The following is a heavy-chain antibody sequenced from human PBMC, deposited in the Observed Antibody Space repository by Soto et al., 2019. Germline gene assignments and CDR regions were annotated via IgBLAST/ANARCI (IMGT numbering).Heavy chain of an antibody. V-gene: IGHV3-23*01. Sequence: EVQLLESGGGLVQPGGSLRLSCATSGFTFSSYAMSWVRQAPGKGLEWVSLISGSGGSTFYADSVKGRFTISRDNTKSTLYLQMTSLRAEDTAIYYCAKDICAGKGEPDYWGQGTLVTVSA. CDR2: ISGSGGST. CDR1: GFTFSSYA. D-gene: IGHD6-13*01. CDR3: AKDICAGKGEPDY. J-gene: IGHJ4*02.